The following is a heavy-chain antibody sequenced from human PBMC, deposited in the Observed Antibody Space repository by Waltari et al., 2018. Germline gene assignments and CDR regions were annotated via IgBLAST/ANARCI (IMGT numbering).Heavy chain of an antibody. CDR1: GFTFNNYH. J-gene: IGHJ4*02. V-gene: IGHV3-48*04. D-gene: IGHD3-3*02. CDR2: ISSDSNVI. CDR3: ARELDHIKDDY. Sequence: EVQLVESGGGLVQPGGYLSLSCAVSGFTFNNYHMNWVRLAPGRGLEWLSYISSDSNVIYYSDSVRGRFTVSRDNAKSSLFLQMNSLRAEDTAVYYCARELDHIKDDYWGQGTLVTVSS.